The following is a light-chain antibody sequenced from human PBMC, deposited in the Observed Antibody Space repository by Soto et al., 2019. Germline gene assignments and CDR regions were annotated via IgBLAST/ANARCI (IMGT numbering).Light chain of an antibody. CDR1: QGISSY. CDR3: QRTYNAFT. J-gene: IGKJ3*01. Sequence: DLQLTQSPSSLSASVGDRVTITCRVSQGISSYLNWYRQKPGKVPKLLIYMQSGVPSRFSGSGSGTDFTLTISSLQPEDVATYYGQRTYNAFTFGPGTKVDIK. V-gene: IGKV1-27*01.